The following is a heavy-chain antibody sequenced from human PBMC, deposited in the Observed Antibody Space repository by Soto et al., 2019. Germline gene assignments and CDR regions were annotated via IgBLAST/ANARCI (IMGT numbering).Heavy chain of an antibody. D-gene: IGHD2-15*01. CDR2: LSKDGANE. J-gene: IGHJ4*02. CDR1: GFILSEYA. V-gene: IGHV3-23*01. Sequence: LRLSCTASGFILSEYAMNWVRHTPGAGLEWVSTLSKDGANEHYVDSVKGRFTISRDDAKNTLYLQMNSLRAEDTAMYYCAKDPSTGGADYWGQGTQVTVSS. CDR3: AKDPSTGGADY.